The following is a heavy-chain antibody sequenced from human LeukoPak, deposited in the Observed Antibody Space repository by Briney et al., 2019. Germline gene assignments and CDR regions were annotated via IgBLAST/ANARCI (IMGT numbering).Heavy chain of an antibody. D-gene: IGHD1-26*01. CDR2: MNLDGSEK. CDR1: GFTFSSYW. Sequence: PGGSLRLSCAASGFTFSSYWLSWVRQAPGKGLEWVANMNLDGSEKYYVDSVKGRFTISRDNAKNSLYLQMNSLRAEDTAVYYCARDHLEGAPTGGMDVWGQGTTVTVSS. V-gene: IGHV3-7*01. CDR3: ARDHLEGAPTGGMDV. J-gene: IGHJ6*02.